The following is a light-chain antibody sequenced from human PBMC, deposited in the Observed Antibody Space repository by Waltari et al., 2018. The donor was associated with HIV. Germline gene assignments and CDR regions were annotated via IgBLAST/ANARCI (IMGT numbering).Light chain of an antibody. CDR3: SSYTSAETVV. CDR2: EVI. Sequence: QSALTQPASVSGSPGQPITISCTGTSSDVGAYKYVSWYQQHPDKVPKLIIYEVINRPSGVSNRFSGSKSGNTASLTISGLQTEDEADYYCSSYTSAETVVFGVGTRVTVL. V-gene: IGLV2-14*01. J-gene: IGLJ1*01. CDR1: SSDVGAYKY.